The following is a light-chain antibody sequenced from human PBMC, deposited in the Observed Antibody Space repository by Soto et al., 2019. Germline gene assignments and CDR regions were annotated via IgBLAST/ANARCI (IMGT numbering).Light chain of an antibody. CDR2: DVT. Sequence: QSVLTQPASVSGSPGQSITISCTGTSSDVGGYNYVSWYQQHPGIAPKLMIYDVTNRPSGVSNRFSGSKSGNTASLTISGLQAEDEADYYCSSYTSSSTAVVFGGGTKVTVL. CDR1: SSDVGGYNY. J-gene: IGLJ2*01. V-gene: IGLV2-14*01. CDR3: SSYTSSSTAVV.